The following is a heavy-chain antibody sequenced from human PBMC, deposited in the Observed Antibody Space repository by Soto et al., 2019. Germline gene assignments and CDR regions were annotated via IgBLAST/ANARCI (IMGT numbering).Heavy chain of an antibody. J-gene: IGHJ4*02. V-gene: IGHV3-21*01. CDR1: GFTFSTYS. CDR2: INGRSNYK. D-gene: IGHD3-3*01. CDR3: ARERLRTGDY. Sequence: GGSLRLSCAASGFTFSTYSMNWVRQAPGTGLEWVSSINGRSNYKYYSDSVKGRFTISRDNTQNSLFLQMSRLGPEDTATYYCARERLRTGDYWGQGTLVTVSS.